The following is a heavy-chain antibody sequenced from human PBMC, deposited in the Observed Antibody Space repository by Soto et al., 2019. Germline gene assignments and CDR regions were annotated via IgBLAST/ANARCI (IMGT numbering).Heavy chain of an antibody. CDR1: GGSFSGYY. CDR2: INHSGGT. J-gene: IGHJ5*02. Sequence: SETLSLTCAVYGGSFSGYYWSWIRQPPGKGLEWIGEINHSGGTNYNPSLKSRVTISVDTSKNQFSLKLSSVTAADTAVYYCARCSVENWFDPWGQGTLVTSPQ. V-gene: IGHV4-34*01. CDR3: ARCSVENWFDP. D-gene: IGHD2-15*01.